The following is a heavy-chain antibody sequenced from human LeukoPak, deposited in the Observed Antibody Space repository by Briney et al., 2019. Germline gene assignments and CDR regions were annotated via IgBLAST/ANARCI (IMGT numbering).Heavy chain of an antibody. D-gene: IGHD3-10*01. Sequence: PSETLSLTCAVYGGSFSGYYWSWIRQPPGKGLEWIGEINHSGSTNYNPSLKSRVTISVDTSKNQFSLKLSSVTAADTAVYYCAILPRRRMVRGVQTLDVWGQGTTVTVSS. CDR2: INHSGST. CDR3: AILPRRRMVRGVQTLDV. CDR1: GGSFSGYY. V-gene: IGHV4-34*01. J-gene: IGHJ6*02.